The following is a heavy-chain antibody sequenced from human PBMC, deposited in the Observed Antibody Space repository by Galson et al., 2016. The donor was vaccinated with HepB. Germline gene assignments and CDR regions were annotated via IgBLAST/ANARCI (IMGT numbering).Heavy chain of an antibody. Sequence: SVKVSCKASGYTFTNYAIHWVRQAPGQRLEWMGWINADNGDTKYSQKFQGRVIIDRDTSASTAYMELSSLRPEDTAIYYCARSPTGFCSRTKCYGFNYLDRWGQGTPVTVSS. J-gene: IGHJ4*02. V-gene: IGHV1-3*01. CDR2: INADNGDT. D-gene: IGHD2-2*03. CDR3: ARSPTGFCSRTKCYGFNYLDR. CDR1: GYTFTNYA.